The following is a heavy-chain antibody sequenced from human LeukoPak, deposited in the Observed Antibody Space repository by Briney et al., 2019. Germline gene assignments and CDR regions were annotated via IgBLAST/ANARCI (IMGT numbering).Heavy chain of an antibody. V-gene: IGHV3-23*01. D-gene: IGHD4/OR15-4a*01. CDR1: GFTFSSYA. CDR3: AKKGAPPIGNNWLDP. CDR2: ISDSGGFT. J-gene: IGHJ5*02. Sequence: GGSLRLSCAASGFTFSSYAMNWVRQAPGKGLEWVSTISDSGGFTCYADSVKGRFTISRDNSKDTLYLQMNSLRAEDTAVYYCAKKGAPPIGNNWLDPWGQGTLVTVSS.